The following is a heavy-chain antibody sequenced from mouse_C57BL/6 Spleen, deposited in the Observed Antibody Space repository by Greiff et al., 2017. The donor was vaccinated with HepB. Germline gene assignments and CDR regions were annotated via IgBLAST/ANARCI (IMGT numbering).Heavy chain of an antibody. CDR1: GYTFTDYE. CDR3: TRYPPHYYGSSPWFAD. J-gene: IGHJ3*01. Sequence: QVQLQQSGAELVRPGASVTLSCKASGYTFTDYEMHWVKQTPVHGLEWIGAIDPETGGTAYNQKFKGKAILTADKSSSTAYMELRSLTSEDSAVYYCTRYPPHYYGSSPWFADWGQGTLVTVSA. D-gene: IGHD1-1*01. CDR2: IDPETGGT. V-gene: IGHV1-15*01.